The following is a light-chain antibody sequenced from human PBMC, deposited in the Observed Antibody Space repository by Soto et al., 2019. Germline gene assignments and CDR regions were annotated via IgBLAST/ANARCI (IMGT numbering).Light chain of an antibody. CDR2: GAS. Sequence: EIVLTQSPGTLSLSPGERATLSCRASQSVTNSYLAWYQQKPGQAPRLLIYGASSRATGIPDRFSGSGSGTDFTITISRLEPEDFAVYYCQQYGSSPRTFGQGTKLEIK. J-gene: IGKJ2*01. CDR3: QQYGSSPRT. CDR1: QSVTNSY. V-gene: IGKV3-20*01.